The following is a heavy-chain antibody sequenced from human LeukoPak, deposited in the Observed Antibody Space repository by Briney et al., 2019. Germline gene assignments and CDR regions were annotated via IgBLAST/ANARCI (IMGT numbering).Heavy chain of an antibody. Sequence: SPGGSLRLSCAASGFSFSNAWLSWVRQAPGKGLEWVGQIKSKADGGTTDHAAPLKGRFSISRDDSKNTLFLQMNSLKTEDTAVYYCWGGFDRWGQGTLVTISS. D-gene: IGHD3-16*01. CDR2: IKSKADGGTT. V-gene: IGHV3-15*01. J-gene: IGHJ4*02. CDR1: GFSFSNAW. CDR3: WGGFDR.